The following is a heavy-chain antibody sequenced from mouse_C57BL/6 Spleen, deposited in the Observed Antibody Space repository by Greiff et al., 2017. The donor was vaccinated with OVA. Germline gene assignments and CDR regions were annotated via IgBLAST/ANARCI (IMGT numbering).Heavy chain of an antibody. V-gene: IGHV1-53*01. J-gene: IGHJ4*01. CDR2: INPSNGGT. Sequence: QVQLKQPGTELVKPGASVKLSCKASGYNFTSYWMHWVKQRPGQGLEWIGNINPSNGGTNYNEKFKSKATLTVDKSSSTAYMQLSSLTSEDSAVYYCANGNYVYAMDYWGQGTSVTVSS. CDR1: GYNFTSYW. CDR3: ANGNYVYAMDY. D-gene: IGHD2-1*01.